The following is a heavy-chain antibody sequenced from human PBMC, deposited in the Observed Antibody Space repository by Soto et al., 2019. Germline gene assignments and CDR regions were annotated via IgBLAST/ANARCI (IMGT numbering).Heavy chain of an antibody. D-gene: IGHD6-19*01. V-gene: IGHV4-39*01. Sequence: QLQLQESGPGLVKPSETLSLTCTVSGGSISSSSYYWGWIRQPPGKGLEWIGSIYYSGSTYYNPSLKSRVTRAVDTSKNQFSLKLSSVTAADTAVYYCARSHSSGWYLPDDYWGQGTLVTVSS. CDR2: IYYSGST. CDR3: ARSHSSGWYLPDDY. CDR1: GGSISSSSYY. J-gene: IGHJ4*02.